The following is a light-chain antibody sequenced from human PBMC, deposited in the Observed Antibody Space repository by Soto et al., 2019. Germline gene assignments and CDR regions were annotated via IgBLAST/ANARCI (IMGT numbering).Light chain of an antibody. CDR2: AAS. V-gene: IGKV1-39*01. J-gene: IGKJ1*01. CDR1: QSISSY. CDR3: QQSYLTWT. Sequence: DIQTTQSPSSLSASVGDRVTITCRASQSISSYLNWYQQKPGKAPKLLIYAASSLQSGVPSRFSGSGSGTDFTLTISSLQPEDFATYYCQQSYLTWTFGQGTKVEIK.